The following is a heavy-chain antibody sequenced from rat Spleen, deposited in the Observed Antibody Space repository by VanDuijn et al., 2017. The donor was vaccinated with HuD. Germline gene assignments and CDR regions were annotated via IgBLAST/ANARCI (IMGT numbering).Heavy chain of an antibody. CDR1: GFTFSNFG. J-gene: IGHJ2*01. Sequence: EVQLVESGGGLVQPGGSLKLSCAASGFTFSNFGMHWIRQAPTKGLEWVASISPSGDSTYYRDSVKGRFTISRDNAKSTLYLQMDSLRSEDTATYYCATYTNYFFEHWGQGVMVTVSS. CDR3: ATYTNYFFEH. CDR2: ISPSGDST. V-gene: IGHV5-19*01. D-gene: IGHD1-10*01.